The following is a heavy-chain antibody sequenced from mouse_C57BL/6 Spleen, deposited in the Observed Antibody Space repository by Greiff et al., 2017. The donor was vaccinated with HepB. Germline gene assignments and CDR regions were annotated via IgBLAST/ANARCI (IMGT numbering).Heavy chain of an antibody. CDR2: INPNNGGT. D-gene: IGHD1-1*01. CDR1: GYTFTDYN. J-gene: IGHJ1*03. V-gene: IGHV1-18*01. CDR3: AREGELRYWYFDV. Sequence: VQLQQSGPELVKPGASVKIPCKASGYTFTDYNMDWVKQSHGKSLEWIGDINPNNGGTIYNQKFKGKATLTVDKSSSTAYMELRSLTSEDTAVYYCAREGELRYWYFDVWGTGTTVTVSS.